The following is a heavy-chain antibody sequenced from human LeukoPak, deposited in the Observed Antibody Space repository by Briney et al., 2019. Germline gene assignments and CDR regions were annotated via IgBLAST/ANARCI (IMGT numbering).Heavy chain of an antibody. J-gene: IGHJ4*02. D-gene: IGHD6-13*01. Sequence: GGSLRLSCAASGFTFSSYAMSWVRQAPGKGLEWVSAISGSGGSTYYADSVKGRFTISGDNSKNTLYLQMNSLRAEDTAVYYCAKASSSWYNYFDYWGQGTLVTVSS. CDR3: AKASSSWYNYFDY. CDR1: GFTFSSYA. V-gene: IGHV3-23*01. CDR2: ISGSGGST.